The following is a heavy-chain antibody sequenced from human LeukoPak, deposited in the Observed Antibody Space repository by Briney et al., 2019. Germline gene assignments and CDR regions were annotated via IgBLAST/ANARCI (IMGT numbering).Heavy chain of an antibody. CDR1: GFTFSDYS. CDR2: VGISSGNT. Sequence: PRGSLRLSCAAPGFTFSDYSMNWVRQTPGKGLEWISYVGISSGNTKYADSVKDRCTISGGKAKNSLYLKVNSMRVEDTAVYYCARDTQYAFDNWGQGTLVTVSS. J-gene: IGHJ4*02. V-gene: IGHV3-48*01. CDR3: ARDTQYAFDN. D-gene: IGHD2-2*01.